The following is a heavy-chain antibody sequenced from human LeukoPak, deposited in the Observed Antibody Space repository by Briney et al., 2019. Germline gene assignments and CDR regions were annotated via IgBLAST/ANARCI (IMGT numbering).Heavy chain of an antibody. CDR3: ARHIRFGKDGGNAGAFDP. CDR1: GGSISSSSYY. CDR2: IYYSGST. J-gene: IGHJ5*02. V-gene: IGHV4-39*01. Sequence: PSETLSLTCTVSGGSISSSSYYWGWIRQPPGKGLEWIGSIYYSGSTYYNPSLKSRVTISVDTSKNQFSLKLSSATAADTAVYYCARHIRFGKDGGNAGAFDPWGQGTLVTVSS. D-gene: IGHD3-10*01.